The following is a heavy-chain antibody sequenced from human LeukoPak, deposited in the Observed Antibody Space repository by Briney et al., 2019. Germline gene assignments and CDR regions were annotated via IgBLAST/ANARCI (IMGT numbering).Heavy chain of an antibody. V-gene: IGHV1-46*01. CDR1: GYTFTTYY. Sequence: ASVKLSCKASGYTFTTYYMHWVRQAPGQGLEWMGIINPSGGSTSYAQKFQGRVTMTRATSTSTVYMELSRLRSEDTAVYYCARGLGGDFPNGRFDPWGQGTVVTVSS. CDR3: ARGLGGDFPNGRFDP. J-gene: IGHJ5*02. D-gene: IGHD2-21*02. CDR2: INPSGGST.